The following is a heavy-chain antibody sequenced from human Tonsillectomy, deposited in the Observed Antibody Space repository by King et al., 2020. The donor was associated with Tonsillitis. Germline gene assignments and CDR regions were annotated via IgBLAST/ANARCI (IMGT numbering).Heavy chain of an antibody. J-gene: IGHJ4*02. D-gene: IGHD4-17*01. CDR3: AREGDYPLDY. CDR1: GFTFSYYY. CDR2: ISSSSGVR. V-gene: IGHV3-11*01. Sequence: VQLVESGGGLVKPGGSLRLSCVASGFTFSYYYMSWIRQAPGKGREWVSYISSSSGVRYYADSVKGRFTISRDNAKNSLYLQMNSLRAEDTAVYYCAREGDYPLDYWGQGTLVTVSS.